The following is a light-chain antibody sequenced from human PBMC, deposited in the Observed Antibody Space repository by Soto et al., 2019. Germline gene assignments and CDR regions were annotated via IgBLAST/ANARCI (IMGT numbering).Light chain of an antibody. V-gene: IGKV3-11*01. J-gene: IGKJ4*01. CDR3: RQRSSRLT. Sequence: EIVLTQSPATLSLSPGERATLSCRASQSVSTYLAWYQPKPCQAPRLLIYDASNRATGNPARFSRSGSGTDFTLPIGSLGLGECAVSYCRQRSSRLTCGGGTKVEI. CDR2: DAS. CDR1: QSVSTY.